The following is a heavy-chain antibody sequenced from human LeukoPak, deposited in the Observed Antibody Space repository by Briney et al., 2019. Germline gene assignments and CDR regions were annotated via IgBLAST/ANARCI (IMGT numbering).Heavy chain of an antibody. J-gene: IGHJ4*02. CDR3: AKERGTTIFAN. D-gene: IGHD3-3*01. V-gene: IGHV3-9*01. CDR2: ISWNSGSI. Sequence: YPGGSLRLSCAASGFTFDDYAMHWVRQAPGKGLEWVSGISWNSGSIGYADSVKGRFTISRDNAKNSLYLQMNSLRAEDTALYYCAKERGTTIFANWGQGTLVTVSS. CDR1: GFTFDDYA.